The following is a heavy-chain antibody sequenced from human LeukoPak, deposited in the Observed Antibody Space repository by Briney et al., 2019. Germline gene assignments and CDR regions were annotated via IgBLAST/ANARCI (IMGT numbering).Heavy chain of an antibody. Sequence: GGSLRLSCAASGFTFSSYAMSWVRQAPGKGLEWVSAISGSGGSTYYADSVKGRFIISRDNSKNTLYLQMNSLRAEDTAVYYCAKGAYCGGDCSIYFDYWGQGTLVTVSS. CDR2: ISGSGGST. CDR1: GFTFSSYA. V-gene: IGHV3-23*01. CDR3: AKGAYCGGDCSIYFDY. D-gene: IGHD2-21*01. J-gene: IGHJ4*02.